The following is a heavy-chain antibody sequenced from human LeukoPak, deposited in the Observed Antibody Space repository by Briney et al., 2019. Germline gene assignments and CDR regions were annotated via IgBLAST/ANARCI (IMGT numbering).Heavy chain of an antibody. CDR1: GGSISSGSYY. CDR2: IYTSGST. V-gene: IGHV4-61*02. D-gene: IGHD3/OR15-3a*01. CDR3: AKGRTGFGQLTAFDI. Sequence: SQTLSLTCTVSGGSISSGSYYWSWIRQPAGKGLEWIGRIYTSGSTNYNPSLKSRVTISVDTSKNQFSLKLSSVTAADTAVYYCAKGRTGFGQLTAFDIWGQGTMVTVSS. J-gene: IGHJ3*02.